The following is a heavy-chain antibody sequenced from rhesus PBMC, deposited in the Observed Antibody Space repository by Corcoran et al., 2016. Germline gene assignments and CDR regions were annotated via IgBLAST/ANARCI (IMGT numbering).Heavy chain of an antibody. V-gene: IGHV4S7*01. CDR1: GGSIRCGYG. D-gene: IGHD6S26*01. J-gene: IGHJ4*01. Sequence: QLQLQESGPGLVKPSETLSLTCAVSGGSIRCGYGWSWIRPPPGKGMEWIWHIFGSIWSTYYNPSLKSRVTSSTDKSKNQFSLKLSSVTAADTAVYYCAREIAAAGPGGVDYWGQGVLVTVSS. CDR2: IFGSIWST. CDR3: AREIAAAGPGGVDY.